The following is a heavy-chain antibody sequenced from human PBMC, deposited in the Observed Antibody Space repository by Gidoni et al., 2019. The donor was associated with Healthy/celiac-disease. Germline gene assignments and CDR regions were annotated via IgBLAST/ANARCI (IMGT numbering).Heavy chain of an antibody. J-gene: IGHJ2*01. V-gene: IGHV3-23*01. CDR3: AKDGQSYDSSGYYWRSHWYFDL. Sequence: EVQLLESGGGLVQPGGSLTLSCAASGFTFRSYAMSWVRQAPGKGLEWVSAISGSGGSTYYADSVKGRFTISRDNSKNTLYLQMNSLRVEDTAVYYCAKDGQSYDSSGYYWRSHWYFDLWGRGTLVTVSS. CDR2: ISGSGGST. D-gene: IGHD3-22*01. CDR1: GFTFRSYA.